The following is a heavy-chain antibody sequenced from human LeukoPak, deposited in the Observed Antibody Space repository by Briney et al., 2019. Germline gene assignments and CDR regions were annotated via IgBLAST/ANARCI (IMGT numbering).Heavy chain of an antibody. V-gene: IGHV3-48*01. CDR2: ISSSSTI. CDR1: GFTFSSYS. D-gene: IGHD6-6*01. CDR3: ARFRSIAARPGYYYMDV. Sequence: GGSLRLSCAASGFTFSSYSMNWVRQAPGKGLEWVSYISSSSTIYYADSVKGRFTISRDNAKNSLYLQMNSPRAEDTAVYYCARFRSIAARPGYYYMDVWGKGTTVTVSS. J-gene: IGHJ6*03.